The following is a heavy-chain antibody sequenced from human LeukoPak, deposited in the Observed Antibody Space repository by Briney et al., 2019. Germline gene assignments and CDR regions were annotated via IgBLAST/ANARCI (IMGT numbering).Heavy chain of an antibody. CDR2: LHYSGST. J-gene: IGHJ6*03. CDR1: GGSISGYY. CDR3: ARTTEGGYTYGYFYYYYMDV. D-gene: IGHD5-18*01. Sequence: SETLSLTCTVSGGSISGYYWSWIRQPPGKGLEWIGYLHYSGSTNYNPSLKSRVTISVATSKNQFSLKLSSVTAADTAVYYCARTTEGGYTYGYFYYYYMDVWGKGTTVTISS. V-gene: IGHV4-59*01.